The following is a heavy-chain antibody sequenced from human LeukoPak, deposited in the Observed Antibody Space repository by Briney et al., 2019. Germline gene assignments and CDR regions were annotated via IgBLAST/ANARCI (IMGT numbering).Heavy chain of an antibody. Sequence: SVNVSCKASGGTFSSYAISWVRQAPGQGLEWMGRIIPILGIANYAQKFQGRVTITADKSTSTAYMELSSLRSEDTAVYYCARALLPRGYNWFDPWGQGTLVTVSS. D-gene: IGHD1-26*01. V-gene: IGHV1-69*04. CDR3: ARALLPRGYNWFDP. CDR1: GGTFSSYA. CDR2: IIPILGIA. J-gene: IGHJ5*02.